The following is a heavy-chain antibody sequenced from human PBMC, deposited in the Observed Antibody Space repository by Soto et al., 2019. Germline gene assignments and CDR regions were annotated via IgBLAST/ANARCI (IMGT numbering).Heavy chain of an antibody. CDR1: GGTFSSYA. D-gene: IGHD3-10*01. CDR3: ARDQRGRDWLGEDY. J-gene: IGHJ4*02. CDR2: IIPIFGTA. V-gene: IGHV1-69*13. Sequence: GASVKVSCKAPGGTFSSYAISWVRQAPGQGLEWMGGIIPIFGTANYAQKFQGRVTITADESTSTAYMELSSLRSEDTAVYYCARDQRGRDWLGEDYWGQGTLVTVSS.